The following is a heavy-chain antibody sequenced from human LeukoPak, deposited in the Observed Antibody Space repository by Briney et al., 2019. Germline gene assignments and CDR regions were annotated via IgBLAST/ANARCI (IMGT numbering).Heavy chain of an antibody. CDR1: GFTFSSYS. CDR2: TSSSSSYI. J-gene: IGHJ6*02. V-gene: IGHV3-21*01. CDR3: ARYGDPSLDPYYYYGMDV. D-gene: IGHD4-17*01. Sequence: GGSLRLPCAASGFTFSSYSMNWVRQAPGKGLEWVSSTSSSSSYIYYADSVKGRFTISRDNAKNSLYLQMNSLRAEDTAVYYCARYGDPSLDPYYYYGMDVWGQGTTVTVSS.